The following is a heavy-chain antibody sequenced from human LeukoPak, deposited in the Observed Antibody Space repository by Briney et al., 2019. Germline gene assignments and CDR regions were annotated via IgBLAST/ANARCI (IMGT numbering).Heavy chain of an antibody. Sequence: SETLSLTCAVYGGSFSGYYWSWIRQPPGKGLEWIGEINHSGSTNYNPSLKSRVTISVDTSKNQFSLKLSSVTAADTAVYYCARLKGPLYYYGSGSYRLDYWGQGTLVTVSS. D-gene: IGHD3-10*01. CDR2: INHSGST. J-gene: IGHJ4*02. V-gene: IGHV4-34*01. CDR3: ARLKGPLYYYGSGSYRLDY. CDR1: GGSFSGYY.